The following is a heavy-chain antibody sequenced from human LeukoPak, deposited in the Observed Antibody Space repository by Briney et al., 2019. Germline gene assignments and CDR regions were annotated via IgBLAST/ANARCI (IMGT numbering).Heavy chain of an antibody. CDR3: ARDGQDYGDYFWYFDY. V-gene: IGHV3-74*01. Sequence: GGSLRLSCAASGFTFSSYWMHWVRQAPGKGLVWVSRINTGGSTTDYADSVKGRFTISRDNSKNTLYLQMNSLRAEDTAVYYCARDGQDYGDYFWYFDYWGQGTLVTVSS. D-gene: IGHD4-17*01. CDR1: GFTFSSYW. J-gene: IGHJ4*02. CDR2: INTGGSTT.